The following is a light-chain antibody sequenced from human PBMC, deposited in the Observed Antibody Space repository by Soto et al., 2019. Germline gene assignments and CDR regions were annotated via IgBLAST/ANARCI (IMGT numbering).Light chain of an antibody. CDR2: HAS. Sequence: EIVLMQSPGTLSLSPGERATLSCRASRSLSSDYLAWYQQKPGQAPRLLFYHASRRATGTPDRFSVSGSGTDFTLTIRRLEPEDAAVYYCQQYGSSPITFGQGTRLE. CDR3: QQYGSSPIT. CDR1: RSLSSDY. V-gene: IGKV3-20*01. J-gene: IGKJ5*01.